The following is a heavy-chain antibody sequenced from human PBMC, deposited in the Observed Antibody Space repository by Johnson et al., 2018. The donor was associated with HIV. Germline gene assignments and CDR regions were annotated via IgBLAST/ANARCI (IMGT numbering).Heavy chain of an antibody. CDR2: ISYDGSNK. CDR1: GFTFSSCA. D-gene: IGHD2-8*01. CDR3: ERDQNSVLMVYAAPGAFDI. V-gene: IGHV3-30-3*01. J-gene: IGHJ3*02. Sequence: VQLVESGGGVVQPGRSLRLSCAASGFTFSSCAMHWVRQAPGKGLEWVAVISYDGSNKYYADSVKGRFTISRDTSKNTLYLQMKSLRAEDTAVYYCERDQNSVLMVYAAPGAFDIWGQGTMVTVSS.